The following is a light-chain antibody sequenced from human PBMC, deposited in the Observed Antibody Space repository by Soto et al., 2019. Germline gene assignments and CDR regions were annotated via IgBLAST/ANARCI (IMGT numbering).Light chain of an antibody. CDR2: EVS. Sequence: QSALTQPASVSGSHGQSSTISCTGTSRDVGGYNYVSWYQQHPGKAPKLMIYEVSNRPSGVSNRFSGSKSGNTASLTISGLQAEDEADYYCSSYTSSSPWGFGGGTKLTVL. J-gene: IGLJ3*02. CDR3: SSYTSSSPWG. V-gene: IGLV2-14*01. CDR1: SRDVGGYNY.